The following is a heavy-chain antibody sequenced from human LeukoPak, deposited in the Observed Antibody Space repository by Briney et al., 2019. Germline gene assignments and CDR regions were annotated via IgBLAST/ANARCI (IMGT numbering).Heavy chain of an antibody. CDR1: GYTFTAFH. V-gene: IGHV1-2*02. J-gene: IGHJ5*02. CDR3: ARSHDYTNYVGP. D-gene: IGHD4-11*01. CDR2: INPDGGGT. Sequence: GASVTVSCKASGYTFTAFHIHWVRQAPGQGLEWMGWINPDGGGTIFGQRFQGRVSMTRGTSISTAYMELGSLRSDDTAVYYCARSHDYTNYVGPWGQGTLVTVSS.